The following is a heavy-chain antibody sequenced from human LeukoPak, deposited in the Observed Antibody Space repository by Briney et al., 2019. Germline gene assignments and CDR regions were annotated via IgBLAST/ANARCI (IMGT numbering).Heavy chain of an antibody. CDR2: FDPEDGET. Sequence: ASVKVSCKVSGYTLTELSMHWVRQAPGKGHEWIGGFDPEDGETIYTQKFQGRVTMTEDTSTDTAYMELSSLRSEDTAVYYCATVSRLRPYNWFDPWGQGTLVTVSS. CDR1: GYTLTELS. D-gene: IGHD5-12*01. J-gene: IGHJ5*02. CDR3: ATVSRLRPYNWFDP. V-gene: IGHV1-24*01.